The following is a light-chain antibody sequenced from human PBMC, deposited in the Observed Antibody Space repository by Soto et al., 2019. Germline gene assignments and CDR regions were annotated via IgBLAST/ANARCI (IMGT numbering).Light chain of an antibody. J-gene: IGKJ2*01. Sequence: EIVLTQSPGTLSLSPGERATLSCRASQSFSSSYLAWYQKKPGQAPRLLIYGASSRATGIPDRFSGSGSGTDFTLTISRLEPEDFAVYYCQQYGSSPRTFGQGTKLEIK. CDR2: GAS. CDR3: QQYGSSPRT. V-gene: IGKV3-20*01. CDR1: QSFSSSY.